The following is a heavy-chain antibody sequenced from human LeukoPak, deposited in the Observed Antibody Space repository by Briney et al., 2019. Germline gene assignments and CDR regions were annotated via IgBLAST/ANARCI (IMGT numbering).Heavy chain of an antibody. Sequence: ASVTASCKASGYTFTGYYMHWVRQAPGQGLEWMGWSNPNSGGTKYAQKFQGRVTMTRYTSISTQYMELSRLRYEHTDVYYYARVVGAGSYYNHYYYGMEVWGQGTTVNVS. D-gene: IGHD3-10*01. V-gene: IGHV1-2*02. CDR2: SNPNSGGT. CDR3: ARVVGAGSYYNHYYYGMEV. J-gene: IGHJ6*01. CDR1: GYTFTGYY.